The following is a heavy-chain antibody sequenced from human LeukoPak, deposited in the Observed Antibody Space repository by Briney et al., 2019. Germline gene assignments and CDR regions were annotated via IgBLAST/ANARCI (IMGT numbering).Heavy chain of an antibody. CDR1: GYTFTGYY. CDR2: INPNSGGT. J-gene: IGHJ4*02. CDR3: ARGAPHYDILTGYYFDKGGSDY. D-gene: IGHD3-9*01. V-gene: IGHV1-2*02. Sequence: ASVKVSCKAPGYTFTGYYMHWVRQAPGQGLEWMGWINPNSGGTNYAQKFQGRVTMTRDTSISTAYMELSRLRSDDTAVYYCARGAPHYDILTGYYFDKGGSDYWGQGTLVTVSS.